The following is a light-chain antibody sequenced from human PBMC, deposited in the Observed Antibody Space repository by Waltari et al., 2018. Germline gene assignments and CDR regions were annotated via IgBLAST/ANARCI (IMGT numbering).Light chain of an antibody. CDR3: QNHGRFPAK. V-gene: IGKV3-20*01. J-gene: IGKJ1*01. CDR1: QSIDKF. CDR2: EAS. Sequence: GLARQSIDKFLVWYLQKPGQAPRLLIYEASRRATGVPDRFSGSGSGTDFSLNISGVEAEDFAVYFCQNHGRFPAKFGQGTKVEI.